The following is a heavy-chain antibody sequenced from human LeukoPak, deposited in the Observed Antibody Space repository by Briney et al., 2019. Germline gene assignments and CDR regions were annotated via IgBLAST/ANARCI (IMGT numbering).Heavy chain of an antibody. J-gene: IGHJ4*02. CDR2: IYYSGST. Sequence: PSETLSLTCTVSGSSISSYYWNWIRQPPGKGLEWIGYIYYSGSTNYNPSLKSRVTISVDTSKNQFSLKLSSVTAADTAVYYCARGDSGYDWVDYWGQGTLVTVSS. D-gene: IGHD5-12*01. CDR3: ARGDSGYDWVDY. CDR1: GSSISSYY. V-gene: IGHV4-59*01.